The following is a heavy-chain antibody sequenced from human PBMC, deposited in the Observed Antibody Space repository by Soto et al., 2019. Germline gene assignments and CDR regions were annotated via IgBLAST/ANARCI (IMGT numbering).Heavy chain of an antibody. V-gene: IGHV4-59*01. Sequence: QVQLQESGPGLVKPSETLSLTCTISDVSISDYYWSWIRQPPKKGLEWIGYIYYSGSTNYHPSLKSRVTISVDTSKNQILLKLSSVTAADTAVYYCARESVGTFDMWGQGTRVTVSS. CDR1: DVSISDYY. CDR3: ARESVGTFDM. CDR2: IYYSGST. J-gene: IGHJ3*02.